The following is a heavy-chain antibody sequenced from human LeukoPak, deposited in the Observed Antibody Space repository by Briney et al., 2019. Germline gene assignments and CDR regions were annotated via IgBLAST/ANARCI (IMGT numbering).Heavy chain of an antibody. J-gene: IGHJ5*02. CDR1: GYTFASYY. CDR2: INPSGGST. Sequence: ASVKVSCKASGYTFASYYMHWVRQAPGQGLEWMGIINPSGGSTSYAQKFQGRVTMTRDTSTSTVYMELSSLRSEDTAAYYCARDGFSYGDYYTNWFDPWGQGTLVTVSS. D-gene: IGHD4-17*01. CDR3: ARDGFSYGDYYTNWFDP. V-gene: IGHV1-46*01.